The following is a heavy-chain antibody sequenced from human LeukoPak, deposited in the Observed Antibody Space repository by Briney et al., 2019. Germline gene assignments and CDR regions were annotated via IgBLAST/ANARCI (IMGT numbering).Heavy chain of an antibody. CDR3: ARLPGYSSSWYEDY. CDR1: GGSFSGYY. V-gene: IGHV4-34*01. CDR2: INHSGST. J-gene: IGHJ4*02. Sequence: PSETLSLTCAVYGGSFSGYYWSWIRQPPGKGLEWIGEINHSGSTNYNPSLKSRVTISVDTSKNQFSLKLSSVTAADTAVYYCARLPGYSSSWYEDYWGQGTLVTVSS. D-gene: IGHD6-13*01.